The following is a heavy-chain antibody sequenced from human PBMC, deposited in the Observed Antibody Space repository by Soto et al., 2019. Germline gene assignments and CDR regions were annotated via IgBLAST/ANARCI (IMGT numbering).Heavy chain of an antibody. J-gene: IGHJ5*02. CDR2: IIPIFGTA. Sequence: SVKGSCRASGGTLSSYAISWVRQAPGQGLEWMGGIIPIFGTANYAQKFQGRVTITEDESTSTAYMELSSLRSEDTAVYYCARERGNSGSSNLFDPWGQGTLVTVSS. D-gene: IGHD1-26*01. CDR3: ARERGNSGSSNLFDP. CDR1: GGTLSSYA. V-gene: IGHV1-69*13.